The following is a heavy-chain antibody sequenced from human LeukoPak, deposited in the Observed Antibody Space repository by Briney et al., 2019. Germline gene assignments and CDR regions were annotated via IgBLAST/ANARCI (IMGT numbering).Heavy chain of an antibody. D-gene: IGHD3-22*01. V-gene: IGHV3-30*18. Sequence: GGSLRLSCAASGFTFSSYGMHWVRQAPGKGLEWVAVISYDGSNKYYADSVKGRFTISRDNSKNTLYLQMNSLRAEDTAVYYCAKTDESSGYFGYWGQGTLVTVSS. CDR3: AKTDESSGYFGY. CDR1: GFTFSSYG. CDR2: ISYDGSNK. J-gene: IGHJ4*02.